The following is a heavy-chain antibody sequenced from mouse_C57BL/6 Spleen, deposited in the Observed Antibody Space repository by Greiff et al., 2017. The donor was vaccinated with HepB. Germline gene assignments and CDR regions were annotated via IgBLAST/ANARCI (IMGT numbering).Heavy chain of an antibody. D-gene: IGHD2-1*01. CDR2: IYPRAVST. J-gene: IGHJ4*01. CDR3: AREKGNHEYYAMDY. V-gene: IGHV1-85*01. CDR1: GYTFTSYD. Sequence: VQLQQSGPELVQPGASVKLSCKASGYTFTSYDINWVKPSPGQGLERIGWIYPRAVSTKYNEKFKGKATLTVDTSSSTAYMELNSLTSEDSAVYFWAREKGNHEYYAMDYWGKGTSVTVAS.